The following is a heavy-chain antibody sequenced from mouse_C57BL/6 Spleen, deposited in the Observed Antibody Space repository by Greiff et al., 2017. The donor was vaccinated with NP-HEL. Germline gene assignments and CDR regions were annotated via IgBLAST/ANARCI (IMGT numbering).Heavy chain of an antibody. CDR1: GYTFTSYW. D-gene: IGHD1-1*01. CDR2: IDPSDSET. CDR3: ARTDYCGSRYFDV. V-gene: IGHV1-52*01. J-gene: IGHJ1*03. Sequence: QVQLKQPGAELVRPGSSVKLSCKASGYTFTSYWMHWVKQRPIQGLEWIGNIDPSDSETHYNQQFKDKATLTVDKSSSTAYMQLSSLTSEDSAVYYCARTDYCGSRYFDVWGTGTTVTVSS.